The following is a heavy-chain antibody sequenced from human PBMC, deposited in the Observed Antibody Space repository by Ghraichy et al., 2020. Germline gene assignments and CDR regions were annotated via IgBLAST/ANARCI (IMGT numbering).Heavy chain of an antibody. D-gene: IGHD1-26*01. CDR1: GYMFSSNG. J-gene: IGHJ3*02. CDR3: ARCQSGNYYCLDAFDI. V-gene: IGHV1-18*04. Sequence: ASVKVSCKASGYMFSSNGISWVRQAPGQGLEWMGWISTYNGNTNYAQKLQDRVTMTTDTSTSTAYMELRSLRSDDSAVYYCARCQSGNYYCLDAFDIWGQGTMVTVSS. CDR2: ISTYNGNT.